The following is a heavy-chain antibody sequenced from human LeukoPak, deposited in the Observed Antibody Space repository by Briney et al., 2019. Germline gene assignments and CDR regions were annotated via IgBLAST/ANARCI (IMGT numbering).Heavy chain of an antibody. Sequence: GGSLRLSCVVSGFTFNRCWMNWVRQAPGKGLEWVAHINPDGRDTYYVDSVKGRFTISRDNAQNSMYLQMNSLRVEDTAVYYCAKSRVAVAAPRNWFDPWGQGTLVTVSS. CDR1: GFTFNRCW. V-gene: IGHV3-7*03. J-gene: IGHJ5*02. CDR2: INPDGRDT. CDR3: AKSRVAVAAPRNWFDP. D-gene: IGHD6-19*01.